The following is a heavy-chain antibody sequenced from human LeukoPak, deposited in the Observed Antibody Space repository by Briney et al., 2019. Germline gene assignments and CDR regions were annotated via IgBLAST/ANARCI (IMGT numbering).Heavy chain of an antibody. CDR1: GGSISSGGYY. V-gene: IGHV4-31*03. Sequence: SETLSLTCTVSGGSISSGGYYWSWIRQHPGKGLEGIGYIYYSGSTYYNPSLKSRVTISVDTSKNQFSLKLSSVTAADTAVYYCARVGDIANWFDPWGQGTLVTVSS. D-gene: IGHD2-15*01. CDR2: IYYSGST. CDR3: ARVGDIANWFDP. J-gene: IGHJ5*02.